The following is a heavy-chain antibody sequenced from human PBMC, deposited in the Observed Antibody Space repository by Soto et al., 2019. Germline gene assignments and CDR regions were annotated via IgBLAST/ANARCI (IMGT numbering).Heavy chain of an antibody. J-gene: IGHJ5*02. V-gene: IGHV4-31*03. CDR2: IYYSGST. Sequence: SETLSLTCTVSGGSISSGGYYWSWIRQHPGKGLEWIGYIYYSGSTYYNPSLKSRVTISVDTSKNQFSLKLSSVTAADTAVYYCARELKIRGTRTFDPWGQGTLVT. D-gene: IGHD1-1*01. CDR3: ARELKIRGTRTFDP. CDR1: GGSISSGGYY.